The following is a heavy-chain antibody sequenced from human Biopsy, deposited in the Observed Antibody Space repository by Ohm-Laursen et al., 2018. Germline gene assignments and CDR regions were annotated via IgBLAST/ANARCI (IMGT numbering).Heavy chain of an antibody. CDR1: GGTFSNYG. CDR2: NIPILGTG. V-gene: IGHV1-69*06. CDR3: ATKLTGYFHH. Sequence: FSVKVSCKAPGGTFSNYGVNWVRQAPGQGLEWLGGNIPILGTGNYAQKFQDRVTVAADTSTSTATMELRSLRSDDTAVYYCATKLTGYFHHWSQGTLVIVSS. J-gene: IGHJ1*01. D-gene: IGHD3-9*01.